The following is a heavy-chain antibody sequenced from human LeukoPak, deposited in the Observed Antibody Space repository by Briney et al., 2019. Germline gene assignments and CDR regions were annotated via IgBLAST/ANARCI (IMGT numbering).Heavy chain of an antibody. D-gene: IGHD4-17*01. CDR2: IYSSGNT. V-gene: IGHV4-4*07. Sequence: SETLSLTCTVSGGSINKYYWGWIRQPAGKGLEWIGRIYSSGNTNYNPSLKCRMTLSVGTSKNQFSLNLRSVTTADTAVYYCARDYGDYLFDYWGQGTLVTVSS. CDR3: ARDYGDYLFDY. CDR1: GGSINKYY. J-gene: IGHJ4*02.